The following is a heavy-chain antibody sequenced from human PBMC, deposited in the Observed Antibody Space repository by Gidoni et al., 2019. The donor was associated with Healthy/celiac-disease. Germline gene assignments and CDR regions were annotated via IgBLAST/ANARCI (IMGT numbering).Heavy chain of an antibody. CDR3: AKDLVVPAAIVHYGMDV. D-gene: IGHD2-2*01. CDR1: GFTFSSYA. Sequence: EVQLLESGGGLVQPGGSLRLSCAASGFTFSSYAMSWVRQAPGKGLEWVSAISGSGGSTYYADSVKGRFTIYRDNSKNTLYLQMNSLRAEDTAVYYCAKDLVVPAAIVHYGMDVWGQGTTVTVSS. J-gene: IGHJ6*02. CDR2: ISGSGGST. V-gene: IGHV3-23*01.